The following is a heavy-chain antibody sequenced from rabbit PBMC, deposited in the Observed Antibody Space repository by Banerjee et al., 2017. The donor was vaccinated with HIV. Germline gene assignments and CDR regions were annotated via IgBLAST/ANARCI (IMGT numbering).Heavy chain of an antibody. CDR2: IGTGSYST. CDR3: ARDPGGYADYGAPITNL. J-gene: IGHJ4*01. CDR1: GFSFSSSYY. Sequence: QSLEESGGGLVQPEGSLTLTCTASGFSFSSSYYMCWVRQAPGKGLEWIGCIGTGSYSTWYASWAKGRFTISKTSSTTVTLQMTSLTAADTATYFCARDPGGYADYGAPITNLWGPGTLVTVS. D-gene: IGHD6-1*01. V-gene: IGHV1S40*01.